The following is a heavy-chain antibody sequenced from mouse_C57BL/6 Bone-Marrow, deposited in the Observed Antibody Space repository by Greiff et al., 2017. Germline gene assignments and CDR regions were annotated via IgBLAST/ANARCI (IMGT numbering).Heavy chain of an antibody. CDR3: TVYYYGSSSFAY. CDR2: IRLKSDNYAT. CDR1: GFTFSNYW. D-gene: IGHD1-1*01. Sequence: EVKVVESGGGLVQPGGSMKLSCVASGFTFSNYWMNWVRQSPEKGLEWVAQIRLKSDNYATHYAESVKGRFTISRDDSKSSVYLQMNNLRAEDTGIYYCTVYYYGSSSFAYWGQGTLVNVSA. V-gene: IGHV6-3*01. J-gene: IGHJ3*01.